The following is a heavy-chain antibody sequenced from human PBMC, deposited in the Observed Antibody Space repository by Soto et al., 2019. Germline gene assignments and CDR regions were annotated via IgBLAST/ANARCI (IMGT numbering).Heavy chain of an antibody. Sequence: QVQLVQSGVEVKKPGASVKVSCKASGYTFTNYSITWVRQAPGQGLEWLGWISGYNGNTNYAQKFQGRVTMTPDTSTSRAYMDLRSLRYDDTDVYYCARGGRFAVADTDYWGQGTLLTVSS. V-gene: IGHV1-18*01. D-gene: IGHD3-3*01. CDR2: ISGYNGNT. CDR1: GYTFTNYS. J-gene: IGHJ4*02. CDR3: ARGGRFAVADTDY.